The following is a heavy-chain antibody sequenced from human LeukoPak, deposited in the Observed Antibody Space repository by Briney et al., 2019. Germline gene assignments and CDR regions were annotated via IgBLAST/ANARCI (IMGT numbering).Heavy chain of an antibody. CDR2: MNPNSGNT. Sequence: ASVKVSCKASGYTFTSYDINWVRQATGQGLEWMGWMNPNSGNTGYAQKFQGRVTITRNTSISTAYMELSSLRSEDTAVYYCARVYHGDYDLDYWSQGTLVTVSS. CDR1: GYTFTSYD. J-gene: IGHJ4*02. V-gene: IGHV1-8*03. CDR3: ARVYHGDYDLDY. D-gene: IGHD4-17*01.